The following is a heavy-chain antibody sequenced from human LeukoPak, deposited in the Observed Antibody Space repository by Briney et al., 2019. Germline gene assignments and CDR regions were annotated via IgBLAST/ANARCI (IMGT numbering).Heavy chain of an antibody. Sequence: PSETLSLTCTVSGGSISSGSYYWSWIRQPAGKGLEWTGRIYTSGSTNYNPSLKSRVTISVDTSKNQFSLKLSSVTAADTAVYYCARVGGIAAAGTFEYYFDYWGQGTLVTVSS. J-gene: IGHJ4*02. V-gene: IGHV4-61*02. CDR1: GGSISSGSYY. CDR3: ARVGGIAAAGTFEYYFDY. CDR2: IYTSGST. D-gene: IGHD6-13*01.